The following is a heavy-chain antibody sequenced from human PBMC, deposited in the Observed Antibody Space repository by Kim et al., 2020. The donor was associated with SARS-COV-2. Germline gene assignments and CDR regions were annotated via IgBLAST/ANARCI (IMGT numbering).Heavy chain of an antibody. D-gene: IGHD5-12*01. J-gene: IGHJ4*02. CDR2: ISTRGEYI. CDR1: GLSFSDSY. Sequence: GGSLRLSCAASGLSFSDSYMNWVRQAPGKGLEWLSFISTRGEYIFYADSVEGRFTISRDNAKNSLYLQMNYLRDEDTAVYYCARSGNGYNEFGIWGQG. V-gene: IGHV3-11*01. CDR3: ARSGNGYNEFGI.